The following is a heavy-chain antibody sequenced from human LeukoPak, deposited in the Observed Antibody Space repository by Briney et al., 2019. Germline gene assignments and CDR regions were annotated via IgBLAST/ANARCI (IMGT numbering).Heavy chain of an antibody. CDR1: GYTSTSYD. Sequence: GASVKVSCKASGYTSTSYDINWVRQATGQGLEWMGWMNPNSGNTGYAQKFQGRVTMTRNTSISTAYMELSSLRSEDTAVYYCARGTRSRITIFGVVIKRWFDPWGQGTLVTVSS. CDR3: ARGTRSRITIFGVVIKRWFDP. V-gene: IGHV1-8*01. CDR2: MNPNSGNT. D-gene: IGHD3-3*01. J-gene: IGHJ5*02.